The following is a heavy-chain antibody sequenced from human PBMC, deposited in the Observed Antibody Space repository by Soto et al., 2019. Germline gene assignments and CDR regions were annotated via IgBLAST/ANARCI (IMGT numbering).Heavy chain of an antibody. D-gene: IGHD2-15*01. J-gene: IGHJ4*02. CDR3: ARRGPQGYCSGGSCYSLGFDY. CDR1: GGSFSGYY. V-gene: IGHV4-34*01. CDR2: INHSGST. Sequence: PSETLSLTCAVYGGSFSGYYWSWSRQPPGKGLEWIGEINHSGSTNYNPSLKSRVTISVDTSKNQFSLKLSSVTAADTAVYYCARRGPQGYCSGGSCYSLGFDYWGQGTLVTVSS.